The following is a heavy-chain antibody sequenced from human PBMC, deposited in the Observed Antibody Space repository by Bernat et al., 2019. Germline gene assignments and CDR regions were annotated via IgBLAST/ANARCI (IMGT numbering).Heavy chain of an antibody. Sequence: EVQLVESGGGVVQPGGSRRLSCAASGFTFDDYAMHWVRQAPGKGLEWVSLISGDGGSTYYADSVKGRFTISRDNSKNSLYLQMNSLRTEDTALYYCAKDLYYDSSGYHAFDIWGQGTMVTVSS. CDR3: AKDLYYDSSGYHAFDI. D-gene: IGHD3-22*01. V-gene: IGHV3-43*02. CDR1: GFTFDDYA. J-gene: IGHJ3*02. CDR2: ISGDGGST.